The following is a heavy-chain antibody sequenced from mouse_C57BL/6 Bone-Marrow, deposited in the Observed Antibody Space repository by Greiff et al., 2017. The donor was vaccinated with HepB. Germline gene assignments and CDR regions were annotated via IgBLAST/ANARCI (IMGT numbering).Heavy chain of an antibody. CDR3: ARDGYYPWFAY. Sequence: EVKLVESGGGLVKPGWSLKLSCAASGFTFSSYAMSWVRQTPEKRLEWVATISDGGSYTYYPDNVKGLFTISRDNAKNNLYLQMSHLKSEDTAMYYCARDGYYPWFAYWGQGTLVTVCA. CDR1: GFTFSSYA. V-gene: IGHV5-4*01. CDR2: ISDGGSYT. J-gene: IGHJ3*01. D-gene: IGHD2-3*01.